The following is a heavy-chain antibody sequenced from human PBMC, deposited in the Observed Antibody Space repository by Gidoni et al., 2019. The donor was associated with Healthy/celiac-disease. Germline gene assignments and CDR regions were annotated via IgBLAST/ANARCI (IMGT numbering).Heavy chain of an antibody. CDR3: ATLLHCTNGVCLRYFDY. D-gene: IGHD2-8*01. J-gene: IGHJ4*02. Sequence: QVPLVQSGAEVKKPGASVKVSCKASGYTFTSYDINWVRQATGQGLEWMGWMNPNSGNTGDAQKFQGRVTMTRNTSISTAYMELSSLRSEDTAVYYCATLLHCTNGVCLRYFDYWGQGTLVTVSS. CDR2: MNPNSGNT. V-gene: IGHV1-8*01. CDR1: GYTFTSYD.